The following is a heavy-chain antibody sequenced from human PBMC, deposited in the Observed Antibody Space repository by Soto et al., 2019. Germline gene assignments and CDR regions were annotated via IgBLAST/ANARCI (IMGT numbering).Heavy chain of an antibody. D-gene: IGHD4-17*01. V-gene: IGHV1-69*12. CDR2: IIPIFGTA. J-gene: IGHJ6*02. Sequence: QVQLVQSGAEVKKPGSSVKVSCKASGGTFSSYAISWVRQAPGQGLEWMGGIIPIFGTANYAQKFQGRVTITADESTSTAYMELSSLRSEDTAVYYGARPYGGNPATSYGMDVWGQGTTVTVSS. CDR1: GGTFSSYA. CDR3: ARPYGGNPATSYGMDV.